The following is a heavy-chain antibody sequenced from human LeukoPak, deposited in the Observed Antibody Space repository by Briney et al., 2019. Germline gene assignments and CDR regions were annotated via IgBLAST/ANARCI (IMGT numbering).Heavy chain of an antibody. Sequence: PSETLSLTCTVSGGSISSYYWSWIRQPAGKGLEWIGRIYTSGSTNYNPSLKSRVTMSVDTSKNQFSLKLRSVTAADTAVYYCARGPNPMYSSSWYFDYWGQGTLVTVSS. CDR2: IYTSGST. D-gene: IGHD6-13*01. V-gene: IGHV4-4*07. J-gene: IGHJ4*02. CDR3: ARGPNPMYSSSWYFDY. CDR1: GGSISSYY.